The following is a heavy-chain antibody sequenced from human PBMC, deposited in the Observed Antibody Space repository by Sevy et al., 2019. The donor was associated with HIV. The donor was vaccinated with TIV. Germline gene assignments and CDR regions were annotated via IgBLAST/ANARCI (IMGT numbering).Heavy chain of an antibody. D-gene: IGHD5-12*01. CDR2: ISYDGSNK. CDR3: AREAMARVATISTCCGMDV. CDR1: GFTFSSYA. J-gene: IGHJ6*02. Sequence: GGSLRLSCAASGFTFSSYAMHWVRQAPGKGLEWEAVISYDGSNKYYADSVKSRFTISRDNSKNTLYLQMNSLRAEDTAVYYCAREAMARVATISTCCGMDVWGQGTTVTVSS. V-gene: IGHV3-30-3*01.